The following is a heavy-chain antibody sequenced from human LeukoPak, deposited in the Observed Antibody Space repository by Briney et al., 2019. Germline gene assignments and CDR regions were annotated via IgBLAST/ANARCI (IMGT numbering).Heavy chain of an antibody. D-gene: IGHD4-23*01. J-gene: IGHJ4*01. V-gene: IGHV3-9*01. CDR3: ARDLASDNGDYSWGPDY. CDR1: GFTFDDYA. CDR2: ISWNSGSI. Sequence: GGSLRLSCAASGFTFDDYAMHWVRQAPGKGLEWVSGISWNSGSIGYADSVKGRFTISRDNAKNSLYLQMNSLRAEDTALYYCARDLASDNGDYSWGPDYWGHGTLVTVSS.